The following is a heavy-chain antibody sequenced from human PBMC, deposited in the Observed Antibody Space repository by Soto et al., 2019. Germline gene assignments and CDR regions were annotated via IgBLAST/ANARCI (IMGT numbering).Heavy chain of an antibody. J-gene: IGHJ6*02. CDR1: GYSFTSYW. CDR2: IYPGDSDT. Sequence: GESLKISCKGSGYSFTSYWIGWVRQMPGKGLEWMGIIYPGDSDTRYSPSFQGQVTISADKSISTAYLQWSSLKASDTAMYYCAISVDYYDSSGYYYYGMDVWGQGTTVTVSS. V-gene: IGHV5-51*01. CDR3: AISVDYYDSSGYYYYGMDV. D-gene: IGHD3-22*01.